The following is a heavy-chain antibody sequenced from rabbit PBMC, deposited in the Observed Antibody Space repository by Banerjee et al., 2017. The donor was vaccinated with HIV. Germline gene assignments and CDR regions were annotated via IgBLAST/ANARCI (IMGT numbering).Heavy chain of an antibody. CDR3: ARTSDADGDIDL. V-gene: IGHV1S45*01. D-gene: IGHD2-1*01. CDR1: GFTISSSGW. J-gene: IGHJ4*01. Sequence: QEQLVESGGGLVQPEGSLTLTCTASGFTISSSGWIYWVRQAPGKGLEWLGRVYTSSGVTNYASWAKGRFTISKTSSTTVTLQMTSLTVADTATYFCARTSDADGDIDLWGPGTLVTVS. CDR2: VYTSSGVT.